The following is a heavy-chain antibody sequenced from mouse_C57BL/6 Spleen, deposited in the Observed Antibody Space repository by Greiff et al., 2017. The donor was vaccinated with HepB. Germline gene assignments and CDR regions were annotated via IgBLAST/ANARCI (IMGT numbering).Heavy chain of an antibody. CDR1: GYTFTSYW. Sequence: VKQSCKASGYTFTSYWMHWVKQRPGRGLEWIGRIDPNSGGTKYNEKFKSKATLTVDKPSSTAYMQLSSLTSEDSAVYYCAREMVYSPGPFAYWGQGTLVTVSA. V-gene: IGHV1-72*01. J-gene: IGHJ3*01. CDR2: IDPNSGGT. CDR3: AREMVYSPGPFAY. D-gene: IGHD2-1*01.